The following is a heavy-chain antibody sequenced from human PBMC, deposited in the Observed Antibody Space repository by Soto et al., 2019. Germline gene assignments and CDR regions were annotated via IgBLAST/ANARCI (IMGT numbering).Heavy chain of an antibody. CDR3: ARHRGPYYYDSSGYYYVDYFDY. CDR1: GYSFTSYW. V-gene: IGHV5-51*01. J-gene: IGHJ4*02. D-gene: IGHD3-22*01. Sequence: GESRKISCKGSGYSFTSYWIGWVRLMPGKGLEWMGIIYPGDSDTRYSPSFQGQVTISADKSISTAYLQWSSLKASDTAMYYCARHRGPYYYDSSGYYYVDYFDYWGQGTLVTVSS. CDR2: IYPGDSDT.